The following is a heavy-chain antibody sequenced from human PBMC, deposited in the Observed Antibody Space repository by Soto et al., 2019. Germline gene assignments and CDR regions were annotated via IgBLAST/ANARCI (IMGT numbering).Heavy chain of an antibody. CDR3: ARLTTSSSWSLFDS. Sequence: SETLSLTCTVSGGSISRGAYYWSWLRQQPGKGLEWNGYISSSGSTYSNPSPASRVAMAVDTCKQQFTLNLRSLNAADAARYSCARLTTSSSWSLFDSWGQGMLVTVSS. D-gene: IGHD6-6*01. CDR1: GGSISRGAYY. J-gene: IGHJ4*02. CDR2: ISSSGST. V-gene: IGHV4-31*03.